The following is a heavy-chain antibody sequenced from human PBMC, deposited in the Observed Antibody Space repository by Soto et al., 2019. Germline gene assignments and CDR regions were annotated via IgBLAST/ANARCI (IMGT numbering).Heavy chain of an antibody. V-gene: IGHV1-18*01. CDR3: ARVTYITMVRGVIPPDY. CDR2: ISAYNGNT. D-gene: IGHD3-10*01. Sequence: GASVKVSCKASGYTFTSYGISWVRQAPGQGLEWMGWISAYNGNTNYAQKLQGRVTMTTDTSTSTAYMELRSLRSDDTAVYYCARVTYITMVRGVIPPDYRGQGTLVTVSS. CDR1: GYTFTSYG. J-gene: IGHJ4*02.